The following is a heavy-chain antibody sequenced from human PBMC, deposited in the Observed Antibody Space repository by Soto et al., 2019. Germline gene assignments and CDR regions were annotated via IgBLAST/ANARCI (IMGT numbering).Heavy chain of an antibody. CDR1: GGTLSSYT. CDR3: ARHKGYCSGASCPDFDY. D-gene: IGHD2-15*01. CDR2: IIPNLGIT. V-gene: IGHV1-69*02. Sequence: QVQLVQSGAEVKKPGSSVKVSCKASGGTLSSYTFSWVRQAPGQGLEWMGRIIPNLGITNYAQKFQGRITIIVDKSTSTAYMELSSLRSEDTAVYYCARHKGYCSGASCPDFDYWGQGTPVTVSS. J-gene: IGHJ4*02.